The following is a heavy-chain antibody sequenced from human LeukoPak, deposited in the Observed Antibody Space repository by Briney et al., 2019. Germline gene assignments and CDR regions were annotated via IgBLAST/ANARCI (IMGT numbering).Heavy chain of an antibody. Sequence: ASVKVSCKASGYTFTSYDINWVRQATGQGLEWMGWMNPNSGNTGYAQKFQGRVTITRNTSISTAYMELSSLRAEDMALYYCAKAISDIVVVVAATLLHDAFDIWGQGTMVTVSS. D-gene: IGHD2-15*01. J-gene: IGHJ3*02. CDR2: MNPNSGNT. V-gene: IGHV1-8*03. CDR1: GYTFTSYD. CDR3: AKAISDIVVVVAATLLHDAFDI.